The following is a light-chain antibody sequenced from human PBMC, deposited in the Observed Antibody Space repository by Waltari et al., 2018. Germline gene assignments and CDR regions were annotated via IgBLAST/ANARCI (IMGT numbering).Light chain of an antibody. CDR1: SSNIGSNY. V-gene: IGLV1-47*01. CDR2: RNN. CDR3: AAWDDSLSGLYV. Sequence: QSVLTQPPSASGTPGQRVTISCSGSSSNIGSNYVYWYQQLPGTAPKLLIYRNNRRPSGVPDRFSGSKSGTSASRAISGLRSEDEADYYCAAWDDSLSGLYVFGTGTKVTVL. J-gene: IGLJ1*01.